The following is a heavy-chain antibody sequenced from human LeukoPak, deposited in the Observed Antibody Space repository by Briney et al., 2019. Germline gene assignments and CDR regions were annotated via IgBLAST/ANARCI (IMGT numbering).Heavy chain of an antibody. CDR2: ISAYNGNT. D-gene: IGHD4-17*01. V-gene: IGHV1-18*01. CDR1: GYTFTSYG. Sequence: GASVKVSCKASGYTFTSYGISWVRQAPGQGLEWMGWISAYNGNTNYAQKLQGRVTMTTDTSTSTAYMELRSLRSDDTAVYYCATCQGDYGDHRYYYYGMDVWGQGTTVTVSS. CDR3: ATCQGDYGDHRYYYYGMDV. J-gene: IGHJ6*02.